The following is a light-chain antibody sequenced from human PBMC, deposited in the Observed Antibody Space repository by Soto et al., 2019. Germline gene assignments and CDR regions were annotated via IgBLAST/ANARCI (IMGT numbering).Light chain of an antibody. CDR1: QSISSW. V-gene: IGKV1-5*01. J-gene: IGKJ1*01. CDR3: QQYNSYTPER. CDR2: DAS. Sequence: DIQMTQSPSTLSASVGDRVTITCRASQSISSWLAWYQQKPGKAPKLLIYDASSLESGVPSRFSGSGSGTEFTLTISSLQRDDFATYYCQQYNSYTPERFGQGTKVEIK.